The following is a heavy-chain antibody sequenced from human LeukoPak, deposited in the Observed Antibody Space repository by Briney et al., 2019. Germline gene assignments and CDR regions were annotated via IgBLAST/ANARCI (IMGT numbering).Heavy chain of an antibody. J-gene: IGHJ4*02. CDR1: GFTFSSYA. CDR2: ISGSGGST. CDR3: AKLDSGSYSDY. V-gene: IGHV3-23*01. D-gene: IGHD1-26*01. Sequence: AGSLRLSCAASGFTFSSYAMSWVRQAPGKGLEWVSDISGSGGSTYYADSGKGRFTISRDNSKNTLYLQMNSLRAEDRAVYYCAKLDSGSYSDYWGQGTLVTVSS.